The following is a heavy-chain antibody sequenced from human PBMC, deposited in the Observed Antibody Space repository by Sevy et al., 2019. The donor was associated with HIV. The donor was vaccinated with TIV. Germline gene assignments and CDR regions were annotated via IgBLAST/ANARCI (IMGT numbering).Heavy chain of an antibody. V-gene: IGHV4-61*01. D-gene: IGHD2-15*01. Sequence: SETLSLTCIVSGDSVTSSPHYWTWIRQPPGKGLEWIAYIYYTGNTNYNPSLRDRVTISVDISKNQFSLKLGSVTAADTAVYYCARVVGESCSGGTCSGWFDPWGQGTQVTVSS. CDR3: ARVVGESCSGGTCSGWFDP. J-gene: IGHJ5*02. CDR2: IYYTGNT. CDR1: GDSVTSSPHY.